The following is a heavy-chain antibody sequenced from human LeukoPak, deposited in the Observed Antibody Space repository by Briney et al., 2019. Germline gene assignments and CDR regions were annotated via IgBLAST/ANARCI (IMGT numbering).Heavy chain of an antibody. CDR2: IYYSGST. Sequence: SETLSLTCTVSVGSISSSSYYWGWIRQPPGKGLEWIGSIYYSGSTYYNPSLKSRVTMSVDTSKNQFSLKLSSVTAADTAVYYCAHEGCSRYHYFDFWGQGTLVTVSS. V-gene: IGHV4-39*01. J-gene: IGHJ4*02. D-gene: IGHD3-16*02. CDR1: VGSISSSSYY. CDR3: AHEGCSRYHYFDF.